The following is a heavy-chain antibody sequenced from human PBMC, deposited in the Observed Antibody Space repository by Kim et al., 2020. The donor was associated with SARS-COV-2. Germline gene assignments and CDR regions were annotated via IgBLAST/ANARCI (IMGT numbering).Heavy chain of an antibody. CDR3: ARVQTPGCGGDCYSYYFDY. CDR1: GGSISSYY. D-gene: IGHD2-21*01. CDR2: IYYSGST. Sequence: SETLSLTCTVSGGSISSYYWSWIRQPPGKGLEWIGYIYYSGSTNYNPSLKSRVTISVDTSKNQFSLKLSSVTAADTAVYYCARVQTPGCGGDCYSYYFDYWGQGTLVTVSS. J-gene: IGHJ4*02. V-gene: IGHV4-59*01.